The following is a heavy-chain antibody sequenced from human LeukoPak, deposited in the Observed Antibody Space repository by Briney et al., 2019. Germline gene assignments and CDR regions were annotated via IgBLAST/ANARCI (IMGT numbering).Heavy chain of an antibody. CDR1: GLTVNSNY. Sequence: GSLRLSCVASGLTVNSNYMSWVRQPPGKGLEWIGSIYYSGSTYYNPSLKSRVTISVDTSKNQFSLKLSSVTAADTAVYYCARPYYDFWSGYAEVGYFDYWGQGTLVTVSS. CDR2: IYYSGST. V-gene: IGHV4-39*01. D-gene: IGHD3-3*01. J-gene: IGHJ4*02. CDR3: ARPYYDFWSGYAEVGYFDY.